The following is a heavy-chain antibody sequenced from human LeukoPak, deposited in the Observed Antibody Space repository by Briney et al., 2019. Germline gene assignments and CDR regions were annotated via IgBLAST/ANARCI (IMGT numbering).Heavy chain of an antibody. J-gene: IGHJ4*02. V-gene: IGHV3-30*02. Sequence: PGGSLRLSCAASGFTFSSYGMHWVRQAPGKGLEWVAFIRDDGSNKYYADSVKGLFTISRDKSKNTLYLKMNSVRAEDTAVYYCAKVQTRRSGWYTYPFDYWGQGTLVTVSS. CDR3: AKVQTRRSGWYTYPFDY. D-gene: IGHD6-19*01. CDR1: GFTFSSYG. CDR2: IRDDGSNK.